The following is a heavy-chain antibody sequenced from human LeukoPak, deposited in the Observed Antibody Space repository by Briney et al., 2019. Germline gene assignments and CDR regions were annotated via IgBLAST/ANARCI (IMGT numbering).Heavy chain of an antibody. J-gene: IGHJ4*02. Sequence: SETLSLTCTVSGGSIGSYYWSWIRQPPGKGLEWIGYIYYSGSTNYNPSLKSRVTISVDTSKNQFSLKLSSVTAADTAVYYCARSWRTIFGVVTHFDYWGQGTLVTVSS. CDR2: IYYSGST. D-gene: IGHD3-3*01. CDR3: ARSWRTIFGVVTHFDY. CDR1: GGSIGSYY. V-gene: IGHV4-59*08.